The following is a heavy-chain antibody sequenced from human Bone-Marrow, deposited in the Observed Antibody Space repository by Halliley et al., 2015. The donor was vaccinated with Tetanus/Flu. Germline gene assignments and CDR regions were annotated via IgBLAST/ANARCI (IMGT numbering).Heavy chain of an antibody. D-gene: IGHD2-8*01. CDR2: VFYSGTT. CDR1: GGSINTNSYY. J-gene: IGHJ6*02. Sequence: TLSLTCTVSGGSINTNSYYWVWPRQSPGNRLEWIGTVFYSGTTSYNPSLAGRVSLSVGPSRNQFSLELRSVTAADSSVYFCAKMEGASGHSYNGRRGILDVWGQGTTVTVSS. CDR3: AKMEGASGHSYNGRRGILDV. V-gene: IGHV4-39*01.